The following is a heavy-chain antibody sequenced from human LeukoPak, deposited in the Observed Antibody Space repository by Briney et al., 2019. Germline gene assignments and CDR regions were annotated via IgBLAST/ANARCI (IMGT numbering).Heavy chain of an antibody. V-gene: IGHV3-43*02. J-gene: IGHJ4*02. CDR3: VSGMLSPKRSYFDY. CDR1: GFTFDDYA. D-gene: IGHD2-8*01. Sequence: GGSLRLSCAASGFTFDDYAMHWVRQAPGKGLEWVSLISGDGGSTYYADSVKGRFTISRDNSKNSLYPQMNSLRTEDTALYYCVSGMLSPKRSYFDYWGQGTLVTVSS. CDR2: ISGDGGST.